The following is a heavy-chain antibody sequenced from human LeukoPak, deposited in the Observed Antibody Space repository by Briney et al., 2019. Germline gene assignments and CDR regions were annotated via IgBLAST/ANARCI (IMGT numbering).Heavy chain of an antibody. V-gene: IGHV3-23*01. CDR1: GFTFSIYA. J-gene: IGHJ6*03. Sequence: QPGGSLRLSCAASGFTFSIYAMTWVRQAPGKGLEWVATISDSGGGTYYADSVKGRFTISRDNSENTLYLQMNSLRAEDTAVYYCAQPAITVAGNSPNYSFMDVWGKGATVTVSS. CDR2: ISDSGGGT. CDR3: AQPAITVAGNSPNYSFMDV. D-gene: IGHD6-19*01.